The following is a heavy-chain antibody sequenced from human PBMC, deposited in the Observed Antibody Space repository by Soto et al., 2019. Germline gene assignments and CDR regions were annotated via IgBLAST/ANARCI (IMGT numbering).Heavy chain of an antibody. D-gene: IGHD6-19*01. Sequence: EVQLLEFGGGVVQPGGSLRLSCVASGFNFKKFAMSWVRQAPGEGLEWVSGISCCGGSTSYADSVKGRFSIARDDSTNTLSLQMNNLRVEDTAQYYCAKADGEQWLLPHLDKWGQGTLVTVS. CDR3: AKADGEQWLLPHLDK. CDR2: ISCCGGST. CDR1: GFNFKKFA. J-gene: IGHJ4*02. V-gene: IGHV3-23*01.